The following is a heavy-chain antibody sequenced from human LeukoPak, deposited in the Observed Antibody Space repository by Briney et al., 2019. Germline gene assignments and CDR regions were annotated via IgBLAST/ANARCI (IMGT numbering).Heavy chain of an antibody. CDR3: ARERMVPAATYFYYYGMDV. CDR2: TYYRSKWFN. CDR1: GDSVSSNSAA. V-gene: IGHV6-1*01. Sequence: SQTLSLTWAISGDSVSSNSAAWNWIKQCPSRGLEWLGRTYYRSKWFNDYAVSVKSRITINPDTSKNQFSLQLNSVTPEDTAVYYCARERMVPAATYFYYYGMDVWGKGTTVTVSS. J-gene: IGHJ6*04. D-gene: IGHD2-2*01.